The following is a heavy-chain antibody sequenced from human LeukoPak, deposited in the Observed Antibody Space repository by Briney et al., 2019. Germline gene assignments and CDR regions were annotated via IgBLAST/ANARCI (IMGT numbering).Heavy chain of an antibody. V-gene: IGHV4-59*01. CDR3: AREHCSSTSCYRGQFDY. D-gene: IGHD2-2*01. CDR1: GGSISSDY. CDR2: IYYSGST. Sequence: SETLSLTCTVSGGSISSDYWSWLRQPPGKGLEWIGYIYYSGSTNYNPSLKSRVTISVDTSKNQFSLKLSSVTGADTAVYYCAREHCSSTSCYRGQFDYWGQGTLVTVSS. J-gene: IGHJ4*02.